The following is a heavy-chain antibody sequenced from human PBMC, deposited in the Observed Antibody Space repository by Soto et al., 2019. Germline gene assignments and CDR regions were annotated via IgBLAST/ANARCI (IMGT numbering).Heavy chain of an antibody. Sequence: PXETLALSCTVSGGSISSGDYYWSWIRQPPGKGLEWIGYIYYSGSTYYNPSLKSRVTISVDTSKNQFSLKLSSVTAADTAVYYCARVGTYYDILTGYYYLNWFDHWAQANLVTVSS. J-gene: IGHJ5*02. CDR2: IYYSGST. CDR3: ARVGTYYDILTGYYYLNWFDH. CDR1: GGSISSGDYY. V-gene: IGHV4-30-4*01. D-gene: IGHD3-9*01.